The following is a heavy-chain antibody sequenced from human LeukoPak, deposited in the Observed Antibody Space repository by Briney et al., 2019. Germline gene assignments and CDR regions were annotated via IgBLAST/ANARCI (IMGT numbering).Heavy chain of an antibody. V-gene: IGHV3-21*04. CDR2: ISGSGNNI. Sequence: GGSLRLSCIGSGFSFNTYSMNWVRQAPGKGLEWVSSISGSGNNIYYADSVKGRFTISRDNSKNTLYLQMNSLRAEDTAVYYCAKEGSGSYPPFDYWGQGTLVTVSS. J-gene: IGHJ4*02. CDR1: GFSFNTYS. D-gene: IGHD1-26*01. CDR3: AKEGSGSYPPFDY.